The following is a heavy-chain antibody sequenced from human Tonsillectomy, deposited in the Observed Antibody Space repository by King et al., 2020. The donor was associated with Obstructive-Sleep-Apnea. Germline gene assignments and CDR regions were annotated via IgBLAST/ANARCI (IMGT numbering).Heavy chain of an antibody. CDR2: ISYDGSNK. V-gene: IGHV3-30*18. CDR1: GFTFSSYG. D-gene: IGHD2-8*01. J-gene: IGHJ4*02. Sequence: VQLVESGGGVVQPGRSLRLSCAASGFTFSSYGMHWVRQAPGKGLEWVAVISYDGSNKYYADSVKGRFTISRDKSKNTLYLQMNSLRPEDTAMYYCAKDVLADFYYFDYWGQGTLVTVSS. CDR3: AKDVLADFYYFDY.